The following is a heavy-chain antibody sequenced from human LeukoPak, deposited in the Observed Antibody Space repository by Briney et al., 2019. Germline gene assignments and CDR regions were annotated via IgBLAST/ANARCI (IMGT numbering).Heavy chain of an antibody. D-gene: IGHD3-3*01. CDR3: AKHDFWSGGYWFDP. CDR1: GGSFSGYY. Sequence: SEALSLTCAVYGGSFSGYYWSWIRQPPGKGLEWIGEINHSGSTNYNPSLKSRVTISVDTSKNQFSLKLSSVPAADTAVYYCAKHDFWSGGYWFDPWGQGTLVTVSS. V-gene: IGHV4-34*01. J-gene: IGHJ5*02. CDR2: INHSGST.